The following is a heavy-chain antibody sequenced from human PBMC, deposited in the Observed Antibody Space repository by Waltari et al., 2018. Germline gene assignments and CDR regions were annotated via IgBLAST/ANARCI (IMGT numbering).Heavy chain of an antibody. Sequence: QVPLQQWGAGLVRPSETLSPTCDVYGVSLTGYYLTGIRQAPGKGLEWIGENNLGDITYYNPSLENRVTILLDKSKNQFSLRLDSVTAADTAVYYCVTGPRDKWVGRYSGEFFHHWGPGTLVTVSS. J-gene: IGHJ1*01. V-gene: IGHV4-34*02. CDR2: NNLGDIT. CDR3: VTGPRDKWVGRYSGEFFHH. CDR1: GVSLTGYY. D-gene: IGHD3-9*01.